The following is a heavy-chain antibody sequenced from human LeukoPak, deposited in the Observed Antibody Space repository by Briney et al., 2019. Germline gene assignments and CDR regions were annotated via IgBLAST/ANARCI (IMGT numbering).Heavy chain of an antibody. CDR1: GYTFISYS. V-gene: IGHV1-69*05. CDR2: IIPIFRTP. CDR3: ARVDRYYFYLDV. Sequence: SVKVSCKASGYTFISYSISWVRQAPGQGLEWMGGIIPIFRTPNYAQKFQGRVTITTDESTSTAYMELSSLKSEDTAIYYCARVDRYYFYLDVWGKGTTVTVSS. J-gene: IGHJ6*03.